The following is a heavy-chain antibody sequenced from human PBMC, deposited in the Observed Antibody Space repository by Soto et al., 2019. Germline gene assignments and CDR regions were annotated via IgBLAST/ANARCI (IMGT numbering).Heavy chain of an antibody. CDR2: IKQDGSEK. V-gene: IGHV3-7*04. CDR3: ARGKGYFDP. CDR1: GFTFPGYW. Sequence: GGSLRLSCAPSGFTFPGYWMSWRRQVPGEGLEWVANIKQDGSEKYYVNSVRGRFSISKDNAKNSLYLQMSSVRVDDTAVYYCARGKGYFDPWGQGT. J-gene: IGHJ5*02. D-gene: IGHD1-1*01.